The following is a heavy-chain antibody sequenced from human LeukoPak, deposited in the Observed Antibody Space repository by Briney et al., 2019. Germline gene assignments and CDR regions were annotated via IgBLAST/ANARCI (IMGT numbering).Heavy chain of an antibody. D-gene: IGHD1-26*01. V-gene: IGHV1-8*01. J-gene: IGHJ6*03. CDR3: ARGRRGPMGGNYYYYYYYMDV. CDR2: MNPNSGNT. CDR1: GYTFTSYD. Sequence: ASVKVSCKASGYTFTSYDINWVRQATGQGLEWMGWMNPNSGNTGYAQKFQGRVTMTRNTSISTAYMELSSLRSEDTAVYYCARGRRGPMGGNYYYYYYYMDVWGKGTTVTISS.